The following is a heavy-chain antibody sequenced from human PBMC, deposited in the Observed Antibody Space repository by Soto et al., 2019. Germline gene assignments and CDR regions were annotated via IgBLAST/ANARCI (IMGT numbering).Heavy chain of an antibody. CDR1: GYTFTSYY. Sequence: VASVKVSCKASGYTFTSYYMHWVRQAPGQGLEWMGIINPSGGSTSYAQKFQGRVTMARDTSTSTVYMELSSLRSEDTAVYYCARDPYYDFWSGYYRWDYYYYGMDVWGQGTTVTVS. D-gene: IGHD3-3*01. J-gene: IGHJ6*02. CDR2: INPSGGST. V-gene: IGHV1-46*01. CDR3: ARDPYYDFWSGYYRWDYYYYGMDV.